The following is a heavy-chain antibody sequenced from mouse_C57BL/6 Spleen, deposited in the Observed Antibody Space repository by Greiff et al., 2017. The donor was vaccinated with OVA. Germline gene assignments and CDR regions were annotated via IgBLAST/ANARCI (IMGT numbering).Heavy chain of an antibody. CDR1: GYAFSSYW. V-gene: IGHV1-80*01. CDR3: ARDGSSPEFAY. D-gene: IGHD1-1*01. J-gene: IGHJ3*01. CDR2: IDPADGDT. Sequence: VQLQQSGAELVQPGASVKLSCKASGYAFSSYWMNCVQQRPGQGLEWIGPIDPADGDTNYNGTVKGKATMTADKSSSTAYMQLSSLTSEDSAVYFCARDGSSPEFAYWGQGTLVTVSA.